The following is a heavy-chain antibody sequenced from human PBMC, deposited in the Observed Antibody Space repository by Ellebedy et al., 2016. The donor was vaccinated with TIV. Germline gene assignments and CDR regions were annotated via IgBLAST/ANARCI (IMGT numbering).Heavy chain of an antibody. CDR3: ASRPYSSGWEDY. V-gene: IGHV1-18*04. D-gene: IGHD6-19*01. CDR1: GYTFTSYG. J-gene: IGHJ4*02. Sequence: ASVKVSCXASGYTFTSYGISWVRQAPGQGLEWMGWISAYNGNTNYAQKLQGRVTMTTDTSTSTAYMELSSLRSEDTAVYYCASRPYSSGWEDYWGQGTLVTVSS. CDR2: ISAYNGNT.